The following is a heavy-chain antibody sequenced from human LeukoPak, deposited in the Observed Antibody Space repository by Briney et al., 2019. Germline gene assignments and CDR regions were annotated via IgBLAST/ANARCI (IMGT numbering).Heavy chain of an antibody. D-gene: IGHD3-10*01. V-gene: IGHV4-34*01. J-gene: IGHJ4*02. CDR3: ARGFRGPNFDY. CDR2: IHYSGST. Sequence: SETLSLTCAVYGGSFSGYYWSWIRQPPGKELEWIGSIHYSGSTSYNPSLKSRVTISGDTSKNQLSLKLSSVTAADTAVYYCARGFRGPNFDYWGQGTLVTVSS. CDR1: GGSFSGYY.